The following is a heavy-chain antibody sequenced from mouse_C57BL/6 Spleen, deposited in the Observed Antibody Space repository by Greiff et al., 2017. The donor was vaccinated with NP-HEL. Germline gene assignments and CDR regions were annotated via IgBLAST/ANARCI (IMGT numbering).Heavy chain of an antibody. V-gene: IGHV1-54*01. D-gene: IGHD1-1*01. CDR3: ARSTTVVVDAMDY. CDR2: INPGSGGT. CDR1: GYAFTNYL. J-gene: IGHJ4*01. Sequence: QVQLQQSGAELVRPGTSVKVSCKASGYAFTNYLIEWVKQRPGQGLEWIGVINPGSGGTNYNEKFKGKATLTADKSSSTAYMQLSSLTSEDSAVYFCARSTTVVVDAMDYWGQGTSVTVSS.